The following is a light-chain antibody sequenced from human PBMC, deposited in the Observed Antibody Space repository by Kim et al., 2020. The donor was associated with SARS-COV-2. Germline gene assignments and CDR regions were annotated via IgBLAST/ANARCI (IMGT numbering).Light chain of an antibody. J-gene: IGKJ1*01. CDR2: GAS. V-gene: IGKV3-15*01. CDR3: HQYNNWPST. Sequence: EIVMTQSPGTLSVSPGDRATLSCRASQSVSSNLAWYQQKPGQAPRLLVSGASTRATGIPARFSGSGSGTEFTLTISSLQSEDFAVYYCHQYNNWPSTFGQGTKEEIK. CDR1: QSVSSN.